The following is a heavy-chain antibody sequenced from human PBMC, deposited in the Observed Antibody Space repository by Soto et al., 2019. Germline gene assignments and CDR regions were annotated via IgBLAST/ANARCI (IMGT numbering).Heavy chain of an antibody. V-gene: IGHV3-49*03. Sequence: QSGGSLRLSCTASGFAFGDYAMSLSRQSPGKGLEWVGFIRSKAYGGTTEYAASVKGRFTISRDDSKSIAYLQMNSLKTEDTAVYYCTRDSPLYDRSGQRIDYWDQGTLVTVSS. CDR2: IRSKAYGGTT. CDR3: TRDSPLYDRSGQRIDY. CDR1: GFAFGDYA. D-gene: IGHD3-22*01. J-gene: IGHJ4*02.